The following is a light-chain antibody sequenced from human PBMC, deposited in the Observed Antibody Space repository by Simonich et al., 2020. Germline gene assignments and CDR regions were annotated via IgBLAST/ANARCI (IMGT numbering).Light chain of an antibody. V-gene: IGLV2-14*03. J-gene: IGLJ2*01. Sequence: QSALTQPASVSGSPGQSITISCTGTSSDVGGYNYVSLHQQHPGKTPTLMIYNFNNRPSGVSNRFSGSNSGNTASLTISGRQAEDEADYYCSSYTSSTHVVFGGGTKLTVL. CDR3: SSYTSSTHVV. CDR1: SSDVGGYNY. CDR2: NFN.